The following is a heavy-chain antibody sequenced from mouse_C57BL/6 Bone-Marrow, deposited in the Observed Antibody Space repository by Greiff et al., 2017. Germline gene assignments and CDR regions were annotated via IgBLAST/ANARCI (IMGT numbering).Heavy chain of an antibody. CDR1: GFSLTSYG. Sequence: QVQLKESGPGLVQPSQSLSITCTVSGFSLTSYGVHWVRQSPGKGLEWLGVIRSGGSTDYNAAFISRRSISKYNSTSQVFFKIISLQADDPAIYYCARSGYSSNYLYPMDYWGQGTSVTVSS. V-gene: IGHV2-2*01. CDR2: IRSGGST. D-gene: IGHD2-5*01. J-gene: IGHJ4*01. CDR3: ARSGYSSNYLYPMDY.